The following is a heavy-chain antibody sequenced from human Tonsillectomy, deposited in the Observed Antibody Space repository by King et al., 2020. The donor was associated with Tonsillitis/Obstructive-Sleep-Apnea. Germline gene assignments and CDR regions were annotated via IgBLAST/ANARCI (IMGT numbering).Heavy chain of an antibody. J-gene: IGHJ4*02. CDR1: GFTFSDYY. Sequence: VQLVESGGGLVKPGGSLRLSCAASGFTFSDYYMSWIRQAPGKGLQWVSYISSSSSYTNYADSVKCRFTISRDNAKNSLYLQMNSLRAEDTAVYYCARAGSRGCSGGSCYSGYDYWGQGTLVTVSS. CDR2: ISSSSSYT. D-gene: IGHD2-15*01. V-gene: IGHV3-11*05. CDR3: ARAGSRGCSGGSCYSGYDY.